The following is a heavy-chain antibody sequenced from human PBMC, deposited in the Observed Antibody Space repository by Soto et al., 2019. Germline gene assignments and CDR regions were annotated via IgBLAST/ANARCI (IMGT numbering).Heavy chain of an antibody. CDR3: ARGLLGYCSSTSCYRYGDYYYYYGMDV. CDR2: INHSGST. CDR1: GGSFSGYY. V-gene: IGHV4-34*01. Sequence: SETLSLTCAVYGGSFSGYYWSWIRQPPGKXLEWIGEINHSGSTNYNPSLKSRVTISVDTSKNQFSLKLSSVTAADTAVYYCARGLLGYCSSTSCYRYGDYYYYYGMDVWGQGTTVTVSS. J-gene: IGHJ6*02. D-gene: IGHD2-2*02.